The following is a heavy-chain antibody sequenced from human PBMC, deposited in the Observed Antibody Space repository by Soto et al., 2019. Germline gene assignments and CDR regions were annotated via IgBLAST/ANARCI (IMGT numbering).Heavy chain of an antibody. CDR2: MNPNSGNT. V-gene: IGHV1-8*01. CDR3: ARGVFDSSSRYVYYYYGMDV. J-gene: IGHJ6*02. CDR1: GYTFTSYD. Sequence: ASVKVSCKASGYTFTSYDINWVRQATGQGLEWMGWMNPNSGNTGYAQKFQGRVTMTRNTSISTAYMELSSLRSEDTAVYYCARGVFDSSSRYVYYYYGMDVWGQGTTVTASS. D-gene: IGHD6-13*01.